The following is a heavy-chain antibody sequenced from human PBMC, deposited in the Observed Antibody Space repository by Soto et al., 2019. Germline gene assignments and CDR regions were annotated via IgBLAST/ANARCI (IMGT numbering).Heavy chain of an antibody. CDR2: IFYSGST. CDR3: AKNDRQNWFDP. J-gene: IGHJ5*02. CDR1: GGSISSGGYY. Sequence: PSETLSLTCTVSGGSISSGGYYWTWIRQHPGKGLEWIGSIFYSGSTYYNPSLKSRLTMSLDTSKNQFSLKLTSVTAADTAVYYCAKNDRQNWFDPWGQGTLVTVSS. D-gene: IGHD1-1*01. V-gene: IGHV4-31*03.